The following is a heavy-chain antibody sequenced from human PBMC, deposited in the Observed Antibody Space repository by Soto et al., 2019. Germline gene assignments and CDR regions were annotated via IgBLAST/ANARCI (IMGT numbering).Heavy chain of an antibody. CDR2: ISSASSSI. J-gene: IGHJ3*01. D-gene: IGHD1-1*01. CDR3: ARYDAFKAFDL. Sequence: EVQLVESGGGLVKPGGSLRLSCATSGFTFNSYTMNWVRQAPGKGLEWVASISSASSSIDFADSVKGRFTISRDNVNNSVFLQMNSLRAEDTDIYYCARYDAFKAFDLWGQGTMVTVSS. CDR1: GFTFNSYT. V-gene: IGHV3-21*01.